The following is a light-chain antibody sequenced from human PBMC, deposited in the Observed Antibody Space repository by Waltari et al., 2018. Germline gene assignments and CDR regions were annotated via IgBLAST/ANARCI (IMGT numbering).Light chain of an antibody. V-gene: IGKV4-1*01. CDR3: QQYFSSPYT. CDR2: WAS. CDR1: FYTSNNKNS. Sequence: FYTSNNKNSCALYQRKSGHPPKVLIFWASTRESGVAERLNGSVSGTDFTLTINSLQPEDVAVYFCQQYFSSPYTFGQGTKLEIK. J-gene: IGKJ2*01.